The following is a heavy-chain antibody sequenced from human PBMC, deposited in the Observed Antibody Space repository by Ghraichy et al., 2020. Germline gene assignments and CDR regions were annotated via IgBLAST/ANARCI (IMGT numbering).Heavy chain of an antibody. J-gene: IGHJ6*02. CDR1: GGSISSYY. D-gene: IGHD3-10*01. V-gene: IGHV4-4*07. Sequence: SETLSLTCTVSGGSISSYYWSWIRQPAGKGLEWIGRIYTSGSTNYNPSLKSRVTMSVDTSKNQFSLKLSSVTAADTAVYYCASYGSGSYEDPDDYYYYGMDVWGQGTTVTVSS. CDR3: ASYGSGSYEDPDDYYYYGMDV. CDR2: IYTSGST.